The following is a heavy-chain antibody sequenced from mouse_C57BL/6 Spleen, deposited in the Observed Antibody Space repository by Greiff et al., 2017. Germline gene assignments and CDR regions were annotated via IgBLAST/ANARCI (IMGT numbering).Heavy chain of an antibody. CDR3: ARSGYGNFYAMDY. V-gene: IGHV1-53*01. J-gene: IGHJ4*01. Sequence: QVQLQQPGTELVKPGASVKLSCKASGYTFTSYWMHWVKQRPGQGLEWIGNINPSNGGTNYNEKFKSKATLTVDKSSSTAYMQLRSLTSEDSAVYYCARSGYGNFYAMDYWGQGTSVTVSS. CDR2: INPSNGGT. D-gene: IGHD2-10*02. CDR1: GYTFTSYW.